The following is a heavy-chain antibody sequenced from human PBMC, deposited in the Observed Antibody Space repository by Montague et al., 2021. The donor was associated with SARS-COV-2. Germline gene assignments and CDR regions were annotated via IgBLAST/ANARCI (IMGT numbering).Heavy chain of an antibody. D-gene: IGHD3-16*01. CDR1: GGSISSSSYY. Sequence: SETLSLTCTVSGGSISSSSYYWGWIRQPPGKGLEWIGSIYYSGSTYYNPSLKSRVTISVDKSKNQFSLRLSSVTAADTAVYYCARSSILGAHRFDYWGQGTLVTVSS. CDR2: IYYSGST. V-gene: IGHV4-39*07. CDR3: ARSSILGAHRFDY. J-gene: IGHJ4*02.